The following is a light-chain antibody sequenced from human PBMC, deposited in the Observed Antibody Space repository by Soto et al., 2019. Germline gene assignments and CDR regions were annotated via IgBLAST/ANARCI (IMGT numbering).Light chain of an antibody. CDR2: AAS. Sequence: AIRMTQSPSSFSASTGDRVTITCRASQGISSYLAWYQQKPGKAPTLLIYAASTLQSGVPSRFSGSGSGTDFTLTISCLQSEDFATYYCQQYYSYPPYTFGQGTKLEIK. CDR1: QGISSY. V-gene: IGKV1-8*01. CDR3: QQYYSYPPYT. J-gene: IGKJ2*01.